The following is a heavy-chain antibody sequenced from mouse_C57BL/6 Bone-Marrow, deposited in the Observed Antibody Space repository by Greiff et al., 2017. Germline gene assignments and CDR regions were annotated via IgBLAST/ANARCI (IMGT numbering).Heavy chain of an antibody. V-gene: IGHV2-6-1*01. D-gene: IGHD2-1*01. J-gene: IGHJ4*01. CDR2: IWSDGST. CDR1: GFSLTSYG. Sequence: VMLVESGPGLVAPSQSLSITCTVSGFSLTSYGVHWVRQPPGKGLEWLVVIWSDGSTTYNSALKSRLSISKDNSKSQVFLKMNSLQTDDTAMYYCARHGDGTKGYAMDYWGQGTSVTVSS. CDR3: ARHGDGTKGYAMDY.